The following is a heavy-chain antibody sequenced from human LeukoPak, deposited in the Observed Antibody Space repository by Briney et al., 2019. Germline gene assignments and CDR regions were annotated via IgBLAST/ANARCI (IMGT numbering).Heavy chain of an antibody. D-gene: IGHD6-13*01. J-gene: IGHJ4*02. CDR1: GFTFSSYG. CDR2: IRYDGSNK. V-gene: IGHV3-30*02. CDR3: AKPLMLWQLDPFFDY. Sequence: GGSLRLSCAASGFTFSSYGMHWVRQAPGKGLEWVAFIRYDGSNKYYADSVKGRFTISRDNSKNTLYLQMNSLRAEDTAVYYCAKPLMLWQLDPFFDYWGQGTLVTVSS.